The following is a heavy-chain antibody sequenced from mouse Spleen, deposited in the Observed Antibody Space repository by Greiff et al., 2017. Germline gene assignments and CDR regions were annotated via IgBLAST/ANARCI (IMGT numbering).Heavy chain of an antibody. J-gene: IGHJ3*01. CDR1: GYTFTSYW. CDR2: IDPSDSET. V-gene: IGHV1-52*01. D-gene: IGHD2-5*01. Sequence: QVQLKQPGAELVRPGSSVKLSCKASGYTFTSYWMHWVKQRPIQGLEWIGNIDPSDSETHYNQKFKDKATLTVDKSSSTAYMQLSSLTSEDSAVYYCAREGYSNGAYWGQGTLVTVSA. CDR3: AREGYSNGAY.